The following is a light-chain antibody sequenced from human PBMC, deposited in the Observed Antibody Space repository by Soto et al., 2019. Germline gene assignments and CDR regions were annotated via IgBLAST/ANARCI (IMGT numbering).Light chain of an antibody. J-gene: IGKJ1*01. CDR3: QQYRGT. Sequence: DIQMTQSPSTLSASVGDRVTITCRASQSISSWLAWYQQKPGKAPKLLIYKASSLESGVPSRFNGSGSGTEFTLTISSLQPDDFATYYCQQYRGTFGQGTKV. CDR2: KAS. V-gene: IGKV1-5*03. CDR1: QSISSW.